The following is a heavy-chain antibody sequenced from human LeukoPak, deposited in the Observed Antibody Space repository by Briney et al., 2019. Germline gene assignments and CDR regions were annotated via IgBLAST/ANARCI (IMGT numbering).Heavy chain of an antibody. CDR3: ARSVGTVVVPAAMTCGMDV. Sequence: SQTLSLTCAISGDSVSSNSAAWNWIRQSPSRGLEWLGRTYYRSKWYNDYAVSVKSRITTNPDTSKNQFSLQLNSVTPEDTAVYYCARSVGTVVVPAAMTCGMDVWGQGTTVTVSS. V-gene: IGHV6-1*01. CDR1: GDSVSSNSAA. D-gene: IGHD2-2*01. CDR2: TYYRSKWYN. J-gene: IGHJ6*02.